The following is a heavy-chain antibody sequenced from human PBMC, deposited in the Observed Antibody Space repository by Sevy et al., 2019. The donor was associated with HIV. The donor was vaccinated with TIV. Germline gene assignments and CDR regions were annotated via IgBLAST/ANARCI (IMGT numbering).Heavy chain of an antibody. D-gene: IGHD6-6*01. J-gene: IGHJ4*02. V-gene: IGHV4-34*01. Sequence: SETLSLTCAVYGGSFSGYYWSWIRQPPGKGLEWIGEINHSGSTNYNPSLKSRVTISVDTSKNQFSLKLSSVTAADTAVYYCARKGPEYSSYIDYWGQGTLVTVSS. CDR3: ARKGPEYSSYIDY. CDR2: INHSGST. CDR1: GGSFSGYY.